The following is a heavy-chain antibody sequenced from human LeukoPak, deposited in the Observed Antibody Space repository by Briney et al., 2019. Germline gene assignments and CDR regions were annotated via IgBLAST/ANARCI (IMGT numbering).Heavy chain of an antibody. Sequence: PGGSLRLSCAASGFTFSDYYMSWVRQAPGKGREWVSYISSSSSYTNYADSVKGRFTISRDNAKNSLYLQMNSLRAEDTAVYYCARDRMELLGGMNYYDSSGYYHDYWGQGTLVTVSS. CDR1: GFTFSDYY. J-gene: IGHJ4*02. CDR2: ISSSSSYT. CDR3: ARDRMELLGGMNYYDSSGYYHDY. V-gene: IGHV3-11*06. D-gene: IGHD3-22*01.